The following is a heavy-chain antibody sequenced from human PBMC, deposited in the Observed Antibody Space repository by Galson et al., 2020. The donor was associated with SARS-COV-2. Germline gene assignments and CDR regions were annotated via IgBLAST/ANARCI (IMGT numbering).Heavy chain of an antibody. CDR3: AKAGGPGDDSSGYYGGYYGMDV. V-gene: IGHV3-23*01. J-gene: IGHJ6*02. D-gene: IGHD3-22*01. Sequence: GESLKISCAASGFTFSSYAMSWVRQAPGKGLEWVSAISGSGGSTYYADSVKGRFTISRDNSKNTLYLQMNSLRAEDTAVYYCAKAGGPGDDSSGYYGGYYGMDVWGQGTTVTVSS. CDR1: GFTFSSYA. CDR2: ISGSGGST.